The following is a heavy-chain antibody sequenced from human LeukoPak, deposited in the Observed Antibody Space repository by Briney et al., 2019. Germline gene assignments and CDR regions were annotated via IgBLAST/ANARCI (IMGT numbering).Heavy chain of an antibody. CDR1: GFTFSNSW. CDR3: AKDLTWNTADY. CDR2: IYTDGSTT. V-gene: IGHV3-74*01. Sequence: GGSLRLSCVASGFTFSNSWMHWVRQVPGKGLVWVSRIYTDGSTTGYADSVRGRFTISRDNAKNTLYLQMNGLRAEYTAIYYCAKDLTWNTADYWGQGTLVTVSS. D-gene: IGHD1/OR15-1a*01. J-gene: IGHJ4*02.